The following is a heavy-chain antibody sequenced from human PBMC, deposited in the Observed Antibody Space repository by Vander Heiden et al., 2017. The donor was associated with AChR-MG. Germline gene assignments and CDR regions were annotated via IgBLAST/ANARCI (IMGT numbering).Heavy chain of an antibody. V-gene: IGHV3-23*01. Sequence: EALRLESGGGLVQPGGSLTLSSAASGLTFVSYAMSWVRQAPGKGLEWVSAISSSGGSTYYADSLKGRFTISRDNSKNTLYLQMNSLRAEDTAVYYCGKEGYPYYFDYWGQGTLVTVSS. CDR3: GKEGYPYYFDY. CDR1: GLTFVSYA. J-gene: IGHJ4*02. D-gene: IGHD1-1*01. CDR2: ISSSGGST.